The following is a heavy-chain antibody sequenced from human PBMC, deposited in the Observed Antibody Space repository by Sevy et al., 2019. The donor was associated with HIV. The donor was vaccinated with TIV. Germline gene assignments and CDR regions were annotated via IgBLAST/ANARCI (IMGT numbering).Heavy chain of an antibody. CDR1: GFTFSSYE. V-gene: IGHV3-48*03. J-gene: IGHJ6*04. D-gene: IGHD1-1*01. CDR3: AREDNGSGDV. Sequence: GGSLRLSCAASGFTFSSYEMNWVRQAPGKGLEWVSFISASGNTIYYVDSVQGRFTFSRDNAKNSLYLQMNSLRAEDTAVYYCAREDNGSGDVWGKGTTVTVSS. CDR2: ISASGNTI.